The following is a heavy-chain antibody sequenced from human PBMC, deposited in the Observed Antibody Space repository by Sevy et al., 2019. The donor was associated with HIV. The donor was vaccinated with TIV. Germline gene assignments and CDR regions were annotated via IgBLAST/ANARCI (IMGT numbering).Heavy chain of an antibody. J-gene: IGHJ6*02. Sequence: GGSLRLSCAASGFTFSPYAMSWVRQAPGKGLEWVSAISGSGGSTYNADSVEGRFTISRDNSNNTLCLEMNSLRVEDTAVYYCAKGDRSFYGLDVWGQGTTVTVSS. CDR3: AKGDRSFYGLDV. CDR1: GFTFSPYA. CDR2: ISGSGGST. V-gene: IGHV3-23*01. D-gene: IGHD3-22*01.